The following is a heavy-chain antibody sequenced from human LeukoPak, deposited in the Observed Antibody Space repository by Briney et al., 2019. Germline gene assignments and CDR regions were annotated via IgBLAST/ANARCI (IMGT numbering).Heavy chain of an antibody. V-gene: IGHV3-11*04. Sequence: GALRLSCAASGFTFSDYYMSWIRQAPGKGLEWLSYISSSASTIYYADSVRGRFTISRDNAKNSLYPQMSSLRAEDTAMYYCARVGLGVGSGRKASGLDPWGQGTLVIVSS. CDR2: ISSSASTI. D-gene: IGHD3-10*01. J-gene: IGHJ5*02. CDR1: GFTFSDYY. CDR3: ARVGLGVGSGRKASGLDP.